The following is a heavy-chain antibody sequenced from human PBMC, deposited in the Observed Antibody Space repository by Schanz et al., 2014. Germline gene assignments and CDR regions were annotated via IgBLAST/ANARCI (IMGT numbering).Heavy chain of an antibody. J-gene: IGHJ4*02. CDR3: ARDGEAAAGCDY. V-gene: IGHV1-46*02. CDR2: INPSGGST. Sequence: QVQLVQSGAEVKKPGASVKVSCKVSGYSLNELSMHWVRQAPGRGLEWMGIINPSGGSTSYAQKFQGRVTMTRDTSTSTVYMELSSLRSEDTAVYYCARDGEAAAGCDYWGQGTLGTGSS. D-gene: IGHD6-13*01. CDR1: GYSLNELS.